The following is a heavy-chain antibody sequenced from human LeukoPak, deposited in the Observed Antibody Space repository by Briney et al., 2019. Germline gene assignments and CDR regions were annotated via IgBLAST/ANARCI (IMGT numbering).Heavy chain of an antibody. CDR3: NTFRIWERLAY. V-gene: IGHV3-30-3*01. CDR2: ISLDGNNE. Sequence: AGGSLRLSCAASGFTFRNYYMHWVRQAPGKGLEWVTVISLDGNNEYYADSVKGRFSLSGDNSMNTLYLQMNSLRTEDTAVYYCNTFRIWERLAYWGQGALVTVAS. CDR1: GFTFRNYY. D-gene: IGHD1-1*01. J-gene: IGHJ4*02.